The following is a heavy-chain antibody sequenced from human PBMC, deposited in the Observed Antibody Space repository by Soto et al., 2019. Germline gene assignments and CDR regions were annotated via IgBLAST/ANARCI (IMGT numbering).Heavy chain of an antibody. J-gene: IGHJ4*02. CDR2: MNQDESDK. CDR1: GFTVSKYW. Sequence: EVQLVEYVGDLVQPGRSLRLTCAASGFTVSKYWMSWVRQTSGKGLEWVANMNQDESDKNYVDSVKGRFTISRDTAKNSLYLKMNRLRGGDAGVYYCGRGGGNFDQWGQETLVTVSS. CDR3: GRGGGNFDQ. V-gene: IGHV3-7*04. D-gene: IGHD3-16*01.